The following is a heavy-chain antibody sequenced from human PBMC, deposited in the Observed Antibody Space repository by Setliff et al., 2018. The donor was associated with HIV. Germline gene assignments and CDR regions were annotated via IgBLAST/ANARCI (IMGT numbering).Heavy chain of an antibody. Sequence: SETLSLTCAVYGESFSAYYWSWIRQPPGKGLEWIGQINHSGSTNYNPSLKTRVSISIDTSKNQFSLKLTSVTAADSAVYYCVRLRRSSGWSFDYWAQGTLVTVSS. CDR3: VRLRRSSGWSFDY. V-gene: IGHV4-34*01. D-gene: IGHD6-19*01. CDR2: INHSGST. CDR1: GESFSAYY. J-gene: IGHJ4*02.